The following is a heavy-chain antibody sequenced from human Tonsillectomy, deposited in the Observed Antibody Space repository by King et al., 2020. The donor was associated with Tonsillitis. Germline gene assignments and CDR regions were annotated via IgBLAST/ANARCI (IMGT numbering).Heavy chain of an antibody. CDR3: ASDGGYDTSGFLRH. V-gene: IGHV3-33*01. Sequence: VQLVESGGGVVQPGRSLRLSCAASGFTFSTYGMHWVRQAPGKGLEWVAVIWYDGSNAYSAASVKVRFTISRDNSKNTLYLQMNSLRAEDKAVYFCASDGGYDTSGFLRHWGQGTLVTVSS. CDR1: GFTFSTYG. CDR2: IWYDGSNA. D-gene: IGHD3-22*01. J-gene: IGHJ4*02.